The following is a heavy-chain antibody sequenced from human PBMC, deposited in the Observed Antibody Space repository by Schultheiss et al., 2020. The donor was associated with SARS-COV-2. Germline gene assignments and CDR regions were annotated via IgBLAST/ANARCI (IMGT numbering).Heavy chain of an antibody. V-gene: IGHV4-38-2*02. D-gene: IGHD5-24*01. CDR3: ARQIKVGSYYNSATLSFI. CDR2: IYHSGST. CDR1: GYSISSGYY. J-gene: IGHJ4*02. Sequence: SETLSLTCTVSGYSISSGYYWGWIRQPPGKGLEWIGSIYHSGSTYYNPSLKSRVTISIDTSRNQFSLKLNSVSAADTAVYFCARQIKVGSYYNSATLSFIWGRGALVTVSS.